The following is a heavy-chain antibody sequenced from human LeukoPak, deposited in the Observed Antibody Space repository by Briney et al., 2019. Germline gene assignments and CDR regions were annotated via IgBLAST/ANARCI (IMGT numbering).Heavy chain of an antibody. CDR3: ARAGYCSSTSCYPGPIGY. J-gene: IGHJ4*02. CDR1: GFTFSSYW. CDR2: INSDGSST. D-gene: IGHD2-2*01. Sequence: GGSLRLSCAASGFTFSSYWMHWVRQAPGKELVWVSRINSDGSSTSYADSVKGRFTISRDNAKNTLYLQMNSLRAGDTAVYYCARAGYCSSTSCYPGPIGYWGQGTLVTVSS. V-gene: IGHV3-74*01.